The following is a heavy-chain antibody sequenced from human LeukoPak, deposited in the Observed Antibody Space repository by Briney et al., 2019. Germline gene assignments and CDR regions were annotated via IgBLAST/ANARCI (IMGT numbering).Heavy chain of an antibody. CDR1: GFTFSSYS. CDR2: ISSSSSTI. D-gene: IGHD2-8*02. V-gene: IGHV3-48*01. J-gene: IGHJ4*02. Sequence: PWGSLRLSCAASGFTFSSYSMNWVRQAPGKGLEWVSYISSSSSTIYYADSVKGRFTISRDNAKNSLYLQMNSLRAEDTALYYCARAGYCSGSSCSEDFDYWGQGTLVTVSS. CDR3: ARAGYCSGSSCSEDFDY.